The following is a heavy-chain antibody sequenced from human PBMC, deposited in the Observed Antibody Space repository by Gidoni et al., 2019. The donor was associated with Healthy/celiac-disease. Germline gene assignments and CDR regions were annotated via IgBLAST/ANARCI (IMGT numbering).Heavy chain of an antibody. J-gene: IGHJ4*02. CDR2: IYYSGNT. V-gene: IGHV4-39*07. CDR1: GGSISSSSYY. Sequence: QLQLQESGPGLVKPSETLSLPCTVSGGSISSSSYYWGWIRQPPGKGLEWIGSIYYSGNTYYNPSLKSRVTISVDTSKNQFSLKLSSVTAADTAVYYCARDSIIVVGAPDYWGQGTLVTVSS. D-gene: IGHD3-22*01. CDR3: ARDSIIVVGAPDY.